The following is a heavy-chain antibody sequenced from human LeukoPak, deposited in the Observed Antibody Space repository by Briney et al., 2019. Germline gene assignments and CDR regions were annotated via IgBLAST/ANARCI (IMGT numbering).Heavy chain of an antibody. CDR1: GFSLSTSRVG. V-gene: IGHV2-5*01. Sequence: SGPTLVKPTQTLTLTCTFSGFSLSTSRVGVGWIRQPPGKALEWLALIYWNDDKRYSPSLKSRLTITKDTSKNQVVLTMTNMDPVDTATYYCAHAPPAEYDFWSGYYGYAFDIWGQGTMVTVSS. J-gene: IGHJ3*02. CDR2: IYWNDDK. CDR3: AHAPPAEYDFWSGYYGYAFDI. D-gene: IGHD3-3*01.